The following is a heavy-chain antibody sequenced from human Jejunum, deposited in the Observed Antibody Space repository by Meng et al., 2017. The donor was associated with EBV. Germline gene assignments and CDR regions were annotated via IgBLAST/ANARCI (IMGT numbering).Heavy chain of an antibody. CDR1: GVSISDNDW. D-gene: IGHD3-22*01. Sequence: VTLHDAGPKLRKPSGTLYLSCVLSGVSISDNDWWSWVRQPPGKGLEWLGEIYHGGGTNYNPSLESRVTISVDKSKNQFSLKLNSVTVADTAVYYCAGNGYYALEYWGPGILVTVSS. V-gene: IGHV4-4*02. J-gene: IGHJ4*02. CDR2: IYHGGGT. CDR3: AGNGYYALEY.